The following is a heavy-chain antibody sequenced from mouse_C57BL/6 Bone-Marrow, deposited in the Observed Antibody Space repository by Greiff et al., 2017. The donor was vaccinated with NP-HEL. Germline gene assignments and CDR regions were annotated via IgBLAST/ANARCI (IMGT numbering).Heavy chain of an antibody. Sequence: QVQLQQPGAELVKPGASVKMSCKASGYTFTSYWITWVKQRPGQGLEWIGDIYPGSGSTKYNEKFKSKATLTVDTSSSTAYMQLSSLTSEDSAVYYCARGTYYSKGTFAYWDQGTLVTVSA. D-gene: IGHD2-5*01. CDR1: GYTFTSYW. V-gene: IGHV1-55*01. J-gene: IGHJ3*01. CDR2: IYPGSGST. CDR3: ARGTYYSKGTFAY.